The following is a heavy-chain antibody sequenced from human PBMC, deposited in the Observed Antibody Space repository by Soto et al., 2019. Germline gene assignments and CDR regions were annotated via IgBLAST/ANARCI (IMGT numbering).Heavy chain of an antibody. CDR1: GGTFSSYA. Sequence: SVKVSCKASGGTFSSYAISWVRQAPGQGLEWMGGIIPIFGTANYAQKFQGRVTITADESTSTAYMELSSLRSEDTAVYYCAARYCSSTSCYAFDYWGQGTLVTVSS. CDR2: IIPIFGTA. J-gene: IGHJ4*02. D-gene: IGHD2-2*01. CDR3: AARYCSSTSCYAFDY. V-gene: IGHV1-69*13.